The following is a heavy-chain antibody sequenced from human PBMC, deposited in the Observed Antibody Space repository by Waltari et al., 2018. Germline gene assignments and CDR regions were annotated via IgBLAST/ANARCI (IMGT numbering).Heavy chain of an antibody. D-gene: IGHD4-17*01. CDR3: AKGSTVTTIDYYYIDV. J-gene: IGHJ6*03. CDR2: IRYDGSNK. CDR1: GFTFSNSA. V-gene: IGHV3-30*02. Sequence: QVQLVGSGGGEVKPGGSLRLSCAAYGFTFSNSAMHWVRQAPGKRLEWVAFIRYDGSNKYYADSVKGRFTVSRDNSKNTLHLQMNSLRVEDTAVYYCAKGSTVTTIDYYYIDVWGKGTTVTVSS.